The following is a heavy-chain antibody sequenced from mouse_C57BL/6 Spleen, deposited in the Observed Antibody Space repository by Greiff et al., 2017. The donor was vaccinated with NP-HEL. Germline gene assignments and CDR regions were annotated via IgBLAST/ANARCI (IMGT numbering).Heavy chain of an antibody. CDR1: GYSFTGYY. CDR3: ARPYDYSYAMDY. V-gene: IGHV1-42*01. J-gene: IGHJ4*01. CDR2: INPSTGGT. Sequence: VQLQQSGPELVKPGASVKISCKASGYSFTGYYMNWVKQSPEKSLEWIGEINPSTGGTTYNQKFKAKATLTVDKSSSTAYMQLKSLTSEDSAVYYCARPYDYSYAMDYWGQGTAVTVSS. D-gene: IGHD2-4*01.